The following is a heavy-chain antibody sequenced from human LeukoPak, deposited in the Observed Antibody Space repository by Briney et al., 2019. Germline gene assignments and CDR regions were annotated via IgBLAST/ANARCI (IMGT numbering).Heavy chain of an antibody. CDR1: GFTLSAYW. CDR3: TRDWRNLGYDY. J-gene: IGHJ4*02. Sequence: GGSLRLSCAASGFTLSAYWMHWVRQAPGKGLMWVSRIEGDGNRITYADSVKGRFAISRDNAKNALYLQMNSLRAEDTAVYYCTRDWRNLGYDYWGQGTLVTVSS. V-gene: IGHV3-74*01. CDR2: IEGDGNRI. D-gene: IGHD5-12*01.